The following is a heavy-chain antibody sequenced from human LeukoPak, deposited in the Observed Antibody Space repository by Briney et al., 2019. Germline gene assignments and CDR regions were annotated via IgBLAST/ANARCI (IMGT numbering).Heavy chain of an antibody. D-gene: IGHD6-6*01. CDR2: INPNSGGT. J-gene: IGHJ4*02. Sequence: GASVKVSCKASGYTFTGYYMHWVRQAPGQGLEWMGWINPNSGGTNYAQKFQGRVTMTRDTSISTAYMELSRLRSDDTAVYYCARGPHSSSPNFDYWGQGTLVTVSS. CDR3: ARGPHSSSPNFDY. V-gene: IGHV1-2*02. CDR1: GYTFTGYY.